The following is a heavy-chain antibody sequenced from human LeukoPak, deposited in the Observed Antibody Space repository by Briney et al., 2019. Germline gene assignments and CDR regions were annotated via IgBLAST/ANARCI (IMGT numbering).Heavy chain of an antibody. J-gene: IGHJ3*02. CDR1: GFIFDEYA. Sequence: GGSLRLSCAPSGFIFDEYAMHWVRQVPGKGLEWVSGVSWNSGTIDYVDSVKGRFTISRDNAKNSLYLQMNSLRPEDTALYYCAKSGICGEGDAIEIWGQGTMVIVS. D-gene: IGHD3-3*01. V-gene: IGHV3-9*01. CDR2: VSWNSGTI. CDR3: AKSGICGEGDAIEI.